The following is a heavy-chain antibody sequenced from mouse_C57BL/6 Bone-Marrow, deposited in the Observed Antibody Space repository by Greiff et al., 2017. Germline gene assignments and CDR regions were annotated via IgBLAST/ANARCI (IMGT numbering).Heavy chain of an antibody. D-gene: IGHD2-3*01. V-gene: IGHV8-12*01. J-gene: IGHJ1*03. CDR1: GFSLSTSGMG. CDR3: ARSDGYWYVDV. CDR2: IYLDDDT. Sequence: LKESGPGILQSSQTLSLTCSFSGFSLSTSGMGVSWIRQPSGKGLELLAHIYLDDDTRSNPSLKSRLTISQDTSRNQVFLKITSVDTADTATYDCARSDGYWYVDVWGTGTTVTVSS.